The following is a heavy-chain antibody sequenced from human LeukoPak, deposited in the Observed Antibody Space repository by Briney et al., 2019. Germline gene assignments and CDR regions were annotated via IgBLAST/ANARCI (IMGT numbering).Heavy chain of an antibody. V-gene: IGHV4-4*02. D-gene: IGHD3-16*01. CDR2: IYTSGST. CDR1: GGSISSSNW. CDR3: ARFRVGYYFDY. Sequence: SGTLSLTCAVSGGSISSSNWWSWVRQPPGKGLEWIGRIYTSGSTNYNPSPKSRVTMSVDTSKNQFSLKLSSVTAADTAVYYCARFRVGYYFDYWGQGTLVTVSS. J-gene: IGHJ4*02.